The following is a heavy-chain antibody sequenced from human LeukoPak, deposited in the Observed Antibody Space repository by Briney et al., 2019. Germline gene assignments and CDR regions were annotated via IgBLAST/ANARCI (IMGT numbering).Heavy chain of an antibody. CDR2: FDLEDGET. D-gene: IGHD2-2*02. Sequence: ASVKVSCKVSGYTLTELSMHWVRQAPGKGLEWMGGFDLEDGETIYAQKFQGRVTMTEDTSTDTAYMELSSLRSEDTAVYYCATDLVVPAAIGDGAFDIWGQGTMVTVSS. CDR1: GYTLTELS. J-gene: IGHJ3*02. V-gene: IGHV1-24*01. CDR3: ATDLVVPAAIGDGAFDI.